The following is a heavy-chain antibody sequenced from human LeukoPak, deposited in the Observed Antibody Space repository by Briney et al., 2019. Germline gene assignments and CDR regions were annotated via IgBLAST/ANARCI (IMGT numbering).Heavy chain of an antibody. CDR3: ARGGGYSGYDLYYFDY. D-gene: IGHD5-12*01. Sequence: PSETLSLTCTVSGGSISSGSYYWSWIRQPAGKGLEWIGRTYTSGSTNYNPSLKSRVTISVDTSKNQFSLKLSSVTAADTAVYYCARGGGYSGYDLYYFDYWGQGTLVTVSS. CDR1: GGSISSGSYY. CDR2: TYTSGST. V-gene: IGHV4-61*02. J-gene: IGHJ4*02.